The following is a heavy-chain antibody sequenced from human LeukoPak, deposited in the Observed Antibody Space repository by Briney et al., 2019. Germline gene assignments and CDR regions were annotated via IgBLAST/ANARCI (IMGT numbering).Heavy chain of an antibody. V-gene: IGHV6-1*01. CDR2: TYYGSKWYN. Sequence: SQTLSLTCVISGDSVSSNSVAWNWIRQSPSRGLEWLGRTYYGSKWYNDYATSVKSRITINPDTSKNQLSLQLNSVTPEDTAIYYCVRAHNWNFGYWGQGTLVTVSS. CDR3: VRAHNWNFGY. CDR1: GDSVSSNSVA. D-gene: IGHD1-7*01. J-gene: IGHJ4*02.